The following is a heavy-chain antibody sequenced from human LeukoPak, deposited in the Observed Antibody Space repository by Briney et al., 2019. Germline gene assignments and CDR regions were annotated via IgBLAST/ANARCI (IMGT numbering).Heavy chain of an antibody. CDR3: ATQSSMVRGVPYPLYYCYGMDV. CDR2: IYYSGST. Sequence: PSETLSLTCTVSGGSISSGGYYWSWIRQHPGKGLEWIGYIYYSGSTYYNPSLKSRVTISVDTSKNQFSLKLSSVTAADTAVYYCATQSSMVRGVPYPLYYCYGMDVWGQGTTVTVSS. CDR1: GGSISSGGYY. J-gene: IGHJ6*02. V-gene: IGHV4-31*03. D-gene: IGHD3-10*01.